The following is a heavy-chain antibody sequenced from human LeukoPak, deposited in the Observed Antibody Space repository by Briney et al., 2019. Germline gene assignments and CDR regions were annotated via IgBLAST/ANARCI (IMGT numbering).Heavy chain of an antibody. CDR1: GYTFTGYY. D-gene: IGHD6-19*01. V-gene: IGHV1-2*02. CDR3: ATAVDDLLCEY. J-gene: IGHJ4*02. Sequence: ASVKVSCKASGYTFTGYYIHWVRQAPGQGLEWMGWINPKSGDTNYAQKFHGRVTMTRDTSISTAYMELSRLRSDDTATYYCATAVDDLLCEYWGQGTLVTVSS. CDR2: INPKSGDT.